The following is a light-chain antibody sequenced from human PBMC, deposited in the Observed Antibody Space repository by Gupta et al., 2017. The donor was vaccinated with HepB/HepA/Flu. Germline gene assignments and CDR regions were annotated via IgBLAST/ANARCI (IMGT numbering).Light chain of an antibody. J-gene: IGLJ2*01. Sequence: SYELTQPPSVSVSPGQTASITCSGDKLGDKYACWYQQKPGQSPVLVIYQDSKRPSGIPERVSGANSATKATLTISGTQAMDDADEYCQAWESSTGVFGGGTKLTVL. V-gene: IGLV3-1*01. CDR2: QDS. CDR1: KLGDKY. CDR3: QAWESSTGV.